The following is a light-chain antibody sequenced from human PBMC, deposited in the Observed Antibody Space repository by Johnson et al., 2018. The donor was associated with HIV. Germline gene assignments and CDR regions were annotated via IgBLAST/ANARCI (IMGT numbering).Light chain of an antibody. CDR2: ENN. J-gene: IGLJ1*01. V-gene: IGLV1-51*02. CDR1: SANIENNY. Sequence: QSVLTQPPSVSAASGQRVDISCSGGSANIENNYVSWYQQVPGTAPKLLIYENNKRPSGIPDRFSGAKSGASANLGITGLATGDEADYYCGIWDSSLTPHYVFGTGTTITVL. CDR3: GIWDSSLTPHYV.